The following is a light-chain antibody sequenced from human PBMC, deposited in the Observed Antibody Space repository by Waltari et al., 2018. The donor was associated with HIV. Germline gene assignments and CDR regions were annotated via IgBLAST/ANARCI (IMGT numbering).Light chain of an antibody. CDR1: QDISSA. CDR3: QQFNSYPLT. J-gene: IGKJ4*01. V-gene: IGKV1-13*02. CDR2: DAS. Sequence: AIQLTQSPSSLSASVGDRVTIPCRTSQDISSALAWYQQKPGKPPKVLIYDASTLESGVPSRFSGSGSGTGFTLTNSSLQPEDFATYYCQQFNSYPLTFGGGTKVEIK.